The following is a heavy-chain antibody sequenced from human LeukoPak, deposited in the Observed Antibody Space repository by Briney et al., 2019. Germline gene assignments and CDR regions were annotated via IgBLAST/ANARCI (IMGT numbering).Heavy chain of an antibody. CDR2: IYYSGST. D-gene: IGHD3-3*01. CDR3: ARGGRTTVFGVVIIRRFDP. CDR1: GGSISSSSYY. Sequence: PSETLSLTCTVSGGSISSSSYYWGWIRQPPGKGLEWIGSIYYSGSTYYNPSLKSRVTISVDTSKNQFSLKLSSVTAADTAVYYCARGGRTTVFGVVIIRRFDPWGQGTLVTVSS. J-gene: IGHJ5*02. V-gene: IGHV4-39*01.